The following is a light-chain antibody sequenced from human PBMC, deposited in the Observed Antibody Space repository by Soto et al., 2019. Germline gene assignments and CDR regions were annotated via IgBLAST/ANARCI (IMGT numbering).Light chain of an antibody. V-gene: IGKV1-5*03. CDR2: KAS. Sequence: DIQMTQSPPTLSASVGDRVTITCRASQSISSWLAWYQQKPGRAPNLLIYKASSLESGVPSRFSGSGSGTEFTLTISSLQPDDFATYYCQQYNSFPFTFGGGTKVEIK. J-gene: IGKJ4*01. CDR1: QSISSW. CDR3: QQYNSFPFT.